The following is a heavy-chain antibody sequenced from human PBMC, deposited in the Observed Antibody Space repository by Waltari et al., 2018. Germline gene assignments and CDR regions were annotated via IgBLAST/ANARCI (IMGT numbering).Heavy chain of an antibody. CDR2: IYYSGST. D-gene: IGHD3-22*01. J-gene: IGHJ3*02. V-gene: IGHV4-31*03. CDR1: GGSIRSGGYY. CDR3: ARDGRYYDSSGQRDNDAFDI. Sequence: QVQLQESGPGLVKPSQTLSLTCTVSGGSIRSGGYYWTWLRPPPGKGLEWIGYIYYSGSTYYNPSLKSRVTISVDTSKNQFSLKLSSVTAADTAVYYCARDGRYYDSSGQRDNDAFDIWGQGTMVTVSS.